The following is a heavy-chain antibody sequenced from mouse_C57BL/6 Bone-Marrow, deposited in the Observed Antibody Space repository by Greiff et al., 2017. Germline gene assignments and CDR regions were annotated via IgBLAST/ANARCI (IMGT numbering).Heavy chain of an antibody. Sequence: QVQLKQSGPELVKPGASVKISCKASGYSFTSYYIHWVKQRPGQGLEWIGWIYPGSGNTKYNEKFKGKATLTADTSSSTAYMQLSSLTSEDSAVYYCATLRAWFAYWGQGTLVTVSA. J-gene: IGHJ3*01. D-gene: IGHD3-3*01. CDR3: ATLRAWFAY. CDR2: IYPGSGNT. CDR1: GYSFTSYY. V-gene: IGHV1-66*01.